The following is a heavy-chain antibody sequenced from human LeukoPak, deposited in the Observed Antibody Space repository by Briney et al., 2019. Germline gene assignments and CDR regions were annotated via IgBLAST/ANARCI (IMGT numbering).Heavy chain of an antibody. CDR2: IKQDGSEK. J-gene: IGHJ4*02. Sequence: PGGSLRLSCAASGFTFSSYWMSWVRQAPGKGLEWVANIKQDGSEKYYVDSVKGRFTISRDNAKNSLYLQMNSLRAEDTAVYYCANSPSPAATPLDYWGQGTLVTVSS. CDR1: GFTFSSYW. D-gene: IGHD2-2*01. V-gene: IGHV3-7*01. CDR3: ANSPSPAATPLDY.